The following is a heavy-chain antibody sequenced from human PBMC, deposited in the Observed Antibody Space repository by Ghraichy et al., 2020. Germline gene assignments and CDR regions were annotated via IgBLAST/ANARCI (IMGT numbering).Heavy chain of an antibody. Sequence: SQTLSLTCAVYGGSFSGYYWSWIRQPPGKGLEWIGEINHSGSTNYNPSLKSRVTISVDTSKNQFSLKLSSVTAADTAVYYCARGSYCTNGVCSPYYYGMDVWGQGTTVTVSS. J-gene: IGHJ6*02. D-gene: IGHD2-8*01. CDR3: ARGSYCTNGVCSPYYYGMDV. CDR2: INHSGST. V-gene: IGHV4-34*01. CDR1: GGSFSGYY.